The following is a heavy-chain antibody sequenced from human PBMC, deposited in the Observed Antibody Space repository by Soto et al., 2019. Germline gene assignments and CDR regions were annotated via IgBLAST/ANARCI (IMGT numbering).Heavy chain of an antibody. V-gene: IGHV3-30*18. Sequence: GGSLRLSCAASGFTFSSYGMHWVRQAPGKGLEWVAVISYDGSNKYYADSVKGRFTISRDNSKNTLYLQMNSLRAEDTAVYYCAKCSSWYLFGFQHWGQGTLVTVSS. J-gene: IGHJ1*01. D-gene: IGHD6-13*01. CDR3: AKCSSWYLFGFQH. CDR1: GFTFSSYG. CDR2: ISYDGSNK.